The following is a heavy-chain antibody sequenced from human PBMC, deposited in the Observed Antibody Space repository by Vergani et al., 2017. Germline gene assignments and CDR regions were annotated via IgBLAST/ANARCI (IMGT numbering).Heavy chain of an antibody. CDR1: GGSISSGGYS. Sequence: QLQLQESGSGLVKPSQTLSLTCAVSGGSISSGGYSWSWIRQPPGKGLEWLGYIYHSGSTYYNPSLKSRVTISVDRSKNQFSLKLSSVTAADTAVYYCARLRYDSSGYYYGNYFDYWGQGTLVTVSS. D-gene: IGHD3-22*01. CDR2: IYHSGST. J-gene: IGHJ4*02. V-gene: IGHV4-30-2*01. CDR3: ARLRYDSSGYYYGNYFDY.